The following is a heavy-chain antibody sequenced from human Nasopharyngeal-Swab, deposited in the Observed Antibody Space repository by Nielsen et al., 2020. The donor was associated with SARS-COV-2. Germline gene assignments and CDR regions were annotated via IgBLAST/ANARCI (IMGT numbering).Heavy chain of an antibody. V-gene: IGHV6-1*01. J-gene: IGHJ5*02. CDR1: GDSVSSNSAA. CDR3: ARVVAVVAATWFDP. Sequence: SETLSLTCAISGDSVSSNSAAWNWIRQSPSRGLEWLGRTYYRSKWYNDYAVSVKSRITINPDTSKNQFSLKLSSVTAADTAVYYCARVVAVVAATWFDPWGQGTLVTVSS. D-gene: IGHD2-15*01. CDR2: TYYRSKWYN.